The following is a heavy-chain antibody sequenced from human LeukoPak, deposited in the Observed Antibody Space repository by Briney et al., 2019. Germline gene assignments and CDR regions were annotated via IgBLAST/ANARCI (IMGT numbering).Heavy chain of an antibody. D-gene: IGHD4-23*01. J-gene: IGHJ4*02. CDR1: GFTFTNYW. CDR3: ARGGGNTHYQY. CDR2: LNSDGSST. Sequence: PGGSLRLSCAASGFTFTNYWMHWVRHAPGKGLVWVSRLNSDGSSTTYADSVKGRFTISRDNAKNTLYLQMNSLRAEDTAVYYCARGGGNTHYQYWGQGTLVTVSS. V-gene: IGHV3-74*01.